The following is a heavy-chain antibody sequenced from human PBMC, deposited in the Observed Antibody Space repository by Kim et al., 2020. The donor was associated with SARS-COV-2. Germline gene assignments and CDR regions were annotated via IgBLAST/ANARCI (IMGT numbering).Heavy chain of an antibody. D-gene: IGHD3-10*01. Sequence: GGSLRLSCAASGFTFSSYGMHWVRQAPGKGLEWVAVIWYDGSNKYYADSVKGRFTISRDNSKNTLYLQMNSLRAEDTAVYYCARDGASYGYYYGMDVWGQGTTVTVSS. J-gene: IGHJ6*02. V-gene: IGHV3-33*01. CDR3: ARDGASYGYYYGMDV. CDR2: IWYDGSNK. CDR1: GFTFSSYG.